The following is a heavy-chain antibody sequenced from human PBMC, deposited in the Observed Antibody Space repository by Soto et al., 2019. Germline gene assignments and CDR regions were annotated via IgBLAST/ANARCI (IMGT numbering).Heavy chain of an antibody. J-gene: IGHJ6*02. CDR2: ISAYNGNT. CDR1: GYTFTSYG. CDR3: ARYDFWSGYLDYYYGMDV. Sequence: QVQLVQSGAEVKKPGASVEVSCKASGYTFTSYGISWVRQAPGQGLEWMGWISAYNGNTNYAQKLQGRVTMTTDTFTSTAYMELRSLRSDDTAVYYCARYDFWSGYLDYYYGMDVWGQGTTVTVSS. D-gene: IGHD3-3*01. V-gene: IGHV1-18*01.